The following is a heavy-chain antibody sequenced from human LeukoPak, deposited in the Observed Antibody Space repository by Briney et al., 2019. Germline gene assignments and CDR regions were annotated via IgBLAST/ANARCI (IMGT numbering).Heavy chain of an antibody. J-gene: IGHJ4*02. D-gene: IGHD4-17*01. V-gene: IGHV3-30*02. CDR1: GFPFSSYG. CDR2: IRYDGSNK. CDR3: AKESTHYGGGYFDY. Sequence: GGSLRLSCAASGFPFSSYGLHWVGRAPGKGLEGGEFIRYDGSNKYYADSVKGRFTISRDNSKNTLYLQMNSLRAEDTAVYYCAKESTHYGGGYFDYWGQGTLVTVSS.